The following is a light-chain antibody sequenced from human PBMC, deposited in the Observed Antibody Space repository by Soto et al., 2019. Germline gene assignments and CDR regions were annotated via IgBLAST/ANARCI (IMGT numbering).Light chain of an antibody. CDR2: GAS. CDR1: QSVSSSY. V-gene: IGKV3-20*01. CDR3: QQYAGSPKT. Sequence: EIVLTQSPGTLSLSPGERATLSCRASQSVSSSYLAWYQQKPGQGPRLLIYGASSRATGIPDRFRGSGSGTDFTLTISRLEPEDFAVYYCQQYAGSPKTLGQGTKVDTK. J-gene: IGKJ1*01.